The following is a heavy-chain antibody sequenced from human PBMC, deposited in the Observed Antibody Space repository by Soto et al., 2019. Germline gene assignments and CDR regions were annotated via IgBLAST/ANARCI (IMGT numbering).Heavy chain of an antibody. V-gene: IGHV4-39*01. CDR1: GGSISSSSYY. Sequence: QLQLQESGPGLVKPSETLSLTCTVSGGSISSSSYYWGWIRQPPGKGLEWIGSIYYSGSTYYNPSLKSRLTISLDTTKNQFSLKLNSVTAADTDVYYCARRDSSSFVPRGRRIRDGMDVWGQGTTVTVSS. D-gene: IGHD6-6*01. CDR3: ARRDSSSFVPRGRRIRDGMDV. CDR2: IYYSGST. J-gene: IGHJ6*02.